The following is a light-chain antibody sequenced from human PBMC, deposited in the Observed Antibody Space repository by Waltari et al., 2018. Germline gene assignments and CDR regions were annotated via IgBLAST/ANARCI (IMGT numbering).Light chain of an antibody. J-gene: IGKJ4*01. Sequence: AIRITQSPPPLSASTGDRVTTTCRASQGISSYLAWYQQKPGKAPKLLIYAASTLQSGVPSRFSGSGSGTDFTLTISCLQSEDFATYYCQQYYSYPHFFGGGTKVEIK. CDR3: QQYYSYPHF. CDR1: QGISSY. CDR2: AAS. V-gene: IGKV1-8*01.